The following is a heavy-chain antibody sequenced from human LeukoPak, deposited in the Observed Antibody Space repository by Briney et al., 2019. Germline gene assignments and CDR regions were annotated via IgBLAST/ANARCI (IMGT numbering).Heavy chain of an antibody. CDR2: MNPNSGNT. Sequence: GASVKVSCKASGYPFTSFGISWVRQAPGQGLEWMGWMNPNSGNTGYAQKFQGRVTMTRNTSISTAYMELSSLRSEDTAVYYCARRLLWFGEFDPWGQGTLVTVSS. V-gene: IGHV1-8*01. CDR1: GYPFTSFG. CDR3: ARRLLWFGEFDP. J-gene: IGHJ5*02. D-gene: IGHD3-10*01.